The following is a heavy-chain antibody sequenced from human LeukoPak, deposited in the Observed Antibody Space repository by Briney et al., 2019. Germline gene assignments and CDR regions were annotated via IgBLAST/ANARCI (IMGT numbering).Heavy chain of an antibody. CDR2: IYYSGST. CDR1: GYSISSGYY. J-gene: IGHJ5*02. D-gene: IGHD3-22*01. Sequence: SETLSLTCTVSGYSISSGYYWGWIRQPPGKGLEWIGYIYYSGSTNYNPSLKSRVTISVDTSKNQFSLKLSSVTAADTAVYYCARQSPYYYDSSGYYWFDPWGQGTLVTVSS. V-gene: IGHV4-38-2*02. CDR3: ARQSPYYYDSSGYYWFDP.